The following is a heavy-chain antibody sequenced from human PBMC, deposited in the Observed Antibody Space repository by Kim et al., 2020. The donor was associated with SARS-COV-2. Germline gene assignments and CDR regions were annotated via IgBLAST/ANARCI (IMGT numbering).Heavy chain of an antibody. CDR1: GFTFSSYA. CDR2: ISYDGSNK. CDR3: AREVPRGANAFDY. D-gene: IGHD1-26*01. J-gene: IGHJ4*02. V-gene: IGHV3-30-3*01. Sequence: GGSLRLSCAASGFTFSSYAMHWVRQAPGKGLEWVAVISYDGSNKYYADSVKGRFTISRDNSKNTLYLQMNSLRAEDTAVYYCAREVPRGANAFDYWGQGTLVTVSS.